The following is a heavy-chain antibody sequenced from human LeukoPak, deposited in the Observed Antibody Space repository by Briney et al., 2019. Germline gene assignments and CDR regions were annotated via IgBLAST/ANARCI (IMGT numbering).Heavy chain of an antibody. J-gene: IGHJ4*02. V-gene: IGHV1-3*01. CDR3: ARRGNYYDSRGLVY. Sequence: ASVKVSCKASGYTFTSYAMHWVRQAPGQRLEWVGWINAGNGNTKYSQKFQGRVTITRDTSASTAYMELSSLRSEDTAVYYCARRGNYYDSRGLVYWGQGTLVTVSS. D-gene: IGHD3-22*01. CDR1: GYTFTSYA. CDR2: INAGNGNT.